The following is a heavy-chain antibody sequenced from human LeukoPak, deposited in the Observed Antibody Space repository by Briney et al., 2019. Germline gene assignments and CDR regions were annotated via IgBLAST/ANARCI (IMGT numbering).Heavy chain of an antibody. CDR1: GFTFSSYA. J-gene: IGHJ4*02. Sequence: QPGGSLRLSCAASGFTFSSYAMHWVRQAPGKGLEWVAVISYDGSNKYYADSVKGRFTISRDNSKNTLYLQMNSLRAEDTAVYYCARELYDSSSWYGSPTGLFDYWGQGTLVTVSS. D-gene: IGHD6-13*01. CDR3: ARELYDSSSWYGSPTGLFDY. V-gene: IGHV3-30-3*01. CDR2: ISYDGSNK.